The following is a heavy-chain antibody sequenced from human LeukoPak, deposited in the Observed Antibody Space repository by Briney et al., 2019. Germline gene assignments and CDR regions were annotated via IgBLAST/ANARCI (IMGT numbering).Heavy chain of an antibody. J-gene: IGHJ4*02. V-gene: IGHV1-69*05. CDR2: IIPIFGTA. CDR3: ARALTYYYDSSGYSLHY. D-gene: IGHD3-22*01. CDR1: GGTFSSYA. Sequence: GSSVTVSCKTSGGTFSSYAISWVRQAPGQGLEWMGGIIPIFGTANYAQKFQGRFTITTDESTSTAYMELSSLRSEDTAVYYCARALTYYYDSSGYSLHYWGQGTLVTVSS.